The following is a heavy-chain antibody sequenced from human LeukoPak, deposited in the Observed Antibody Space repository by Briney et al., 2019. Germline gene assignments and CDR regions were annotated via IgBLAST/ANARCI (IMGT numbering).Heavy chain of an antibody. CDR1: GGSIGSYY. V-gene: IGHV4-59*01. Sequence: SETLSLTCTVSGGSIGSYYWSWIRQPPGKGLEWIGYIYYSGSTNYNPSLKSRVTISVDTSKNQFSLKLSSVTAADTAVYYCARLLGSVYFDYWDQGTLVTVSS. J-gene: IGHJ4*02. CDR3: ARLLGSVYFDY. D-gene: IGHD3-10*01. CDR2: IYYSGST.